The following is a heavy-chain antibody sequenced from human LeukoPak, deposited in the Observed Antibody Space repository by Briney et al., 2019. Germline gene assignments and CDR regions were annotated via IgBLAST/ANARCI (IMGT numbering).Heavy chain of an antibody. D-gene: IGHD3-16*01. CDR3: ARDLYGSLSYGLDT. CDR2: INSNTGGR. J-gene: IGHJ4*02. Sequence: ASVKVSCKTSGYNFLAHYIHWVRQAPGQGLEWMGWINSNTGGRMLAQKFEGGVSLTRDTATTTAYLEVGRLTGDDTAVYFCARDLYGSLSYGLDTWGQGTLVIVSS. CDR1: GYNFLAHY. V-gene: IGHV1-2*02.